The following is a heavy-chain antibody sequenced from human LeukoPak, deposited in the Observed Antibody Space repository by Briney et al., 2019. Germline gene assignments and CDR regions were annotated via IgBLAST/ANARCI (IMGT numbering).Heavy chain of an antibody. CDR3: ARASKLPPSGYYYMDV. CDR1: GGSISSGSYY. V-gene: IGHV4-61*02. Sequence: PSETVSLTCTVSGGSISSGSYYWSWIRQPAGKGLEWIGRIYTSGSTNYNPSLKSRVTISVDTSKNQFSLKLSSVTAADTAVYYCARASKLPPSGYYYMDVWGKGTTVTVSS. D-gene: IGHD1-7*01. CDR2: IYTSGST. J-gene: IGHJ6*03.